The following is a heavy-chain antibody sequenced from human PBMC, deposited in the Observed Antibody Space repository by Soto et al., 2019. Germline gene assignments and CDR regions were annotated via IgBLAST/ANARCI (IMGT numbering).Heavy chain of an antibody. Sequence: GGSLRLSCAASGFTFSSYAMHWVRQAPGKGLEWVAVISYDGSNKYYADSVKGRFTISRDNSKNTLYLQMNSLRAEDTAVYYCARVYCSSTSCYYYGMDVWGQGTTVTVSS. CDR2: ISYDGSNK. CDR1: GFTFSSYA. CDR3: ARVYCSSTSCYYYGMDV. V-gene: IGHV3-30-3*01. D-gene: IGHD2-2*01. J-gene: IGHJ6*02.